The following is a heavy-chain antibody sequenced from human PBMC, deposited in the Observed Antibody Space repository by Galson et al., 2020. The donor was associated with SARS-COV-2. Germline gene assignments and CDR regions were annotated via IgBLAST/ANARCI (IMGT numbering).Heavy chain of an antibody. CDR1: GFNFNKFW. Sequence: QLGESLKISCVVSGFNFNKFWMTWVRQAPGKGLEWVATIKQEGGETHYADNMKGRVVISRDNARNSLFLHMSSLRDDDAGVYFCGREKVLVPSVMSDSYLYGLDVWGQGTTVIVSS. V-gene: IGHV3-7*04. CDR3: GREKVLVPSVMSDSYLYGLDV. CDR2: IKQEGGET. D-gene: IGHD2-21*02. J-gene: IGHJ6*02.